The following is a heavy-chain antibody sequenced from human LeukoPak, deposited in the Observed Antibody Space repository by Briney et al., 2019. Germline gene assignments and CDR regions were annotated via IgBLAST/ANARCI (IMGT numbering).Heavy chain of an antibody. CDR3: ASLIAAAGPYYYYYGMDV. D-gene: IGHD6-13*01. Sequence: GGSLRLSCAASGFTFSSYSMNWVRQAPGKGLEWVSSISSSSSYIYYADSVKGRFTISRDNAKNSLYLQMNSLRAEDTAAYYCASLIAAAGPYYYYYGMDVWGQGTTVTVSS. J-gene: IGHJ6*02. CDR2: ISSSSSYI. CDR1: GFTFSSYS. V-gene: IGHV3-21*01.